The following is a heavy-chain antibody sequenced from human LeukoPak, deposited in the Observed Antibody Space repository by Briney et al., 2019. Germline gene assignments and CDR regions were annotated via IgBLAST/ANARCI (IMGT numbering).Heavy chain of an antibody. CDR2: IYYSGST. CDR3: ARDRVVVVVAAGPIKTNWFDP. CDR1: GGSISSSSYY. D-gene: IGHD2-15*01. V-gene: IGHV4-39*07. J-gene: IGHJ5*02. Sequence: SETLSLTCTVSGGSISSSSYYWGWIRQPPGKGLEWIGSIYYSGSTYYNPSLKSRVTISVDTSKNQFSLKLSSVTAADTAVYYCARDRVVVVVAAGPIKTNWFDPWGQGTLVTVSS.